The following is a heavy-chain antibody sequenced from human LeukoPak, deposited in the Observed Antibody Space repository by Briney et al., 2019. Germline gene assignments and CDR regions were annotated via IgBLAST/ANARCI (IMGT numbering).Heavy chain of an antibody. J-gene: IGHJ4*02. CDR1: GGSISNYY. CDR2: INHSGST. Sequence: SETLSLTCTVSGGSISNYYWSWIRQPPGKGLEWIGEINHSGSTNYNPSLKSRVTISVDTSKNQFSLKLSSVTAADTAVYYCARLRIAAGSDWGQGTLVTVSS. CDR3: ARLRIAAGSD. V-gene: IGHV4-34*01. D-gene: IGHD6-6*01.